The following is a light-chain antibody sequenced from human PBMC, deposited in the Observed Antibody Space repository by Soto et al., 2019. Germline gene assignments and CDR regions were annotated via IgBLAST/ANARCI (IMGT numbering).Light chain of an antibody. CDR3: CSYAGSLVV. J-gene: IGLJ2*01. CDR1: SSDVGSYNL. Sequence: QSVLTQPASVSGSPGQSITISCTGTSSDVGSYNLVSWSQQHPGKAPKLMIYEGSKRPSGVSNRFSGSKSGNTASLTISGLQAEDEADYYCCSYAGSLVVFGGGTKVTVL. V-gene: IGLV2-23*01. CDR2: EGS.